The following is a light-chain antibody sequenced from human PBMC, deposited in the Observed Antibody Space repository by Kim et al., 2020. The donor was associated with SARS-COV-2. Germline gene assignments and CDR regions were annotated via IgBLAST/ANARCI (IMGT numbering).Light chain of an antibody. J-gene: IGKJ5*01. CDR3: QQYDGAPCT. CDR2: AAS. V-gene: IGKV1-27*01. CDR1: QGIAHY. Sequence: DIQMTQSPSSVSASVGDRVTINCRASQGIAHYLAWYQQKPGRVPKLLIYAASALQAGVPSRFSGSGSGTDFTLTISSLQPEDVATYYCQQYDGAPCTFGQGTRLEIK.